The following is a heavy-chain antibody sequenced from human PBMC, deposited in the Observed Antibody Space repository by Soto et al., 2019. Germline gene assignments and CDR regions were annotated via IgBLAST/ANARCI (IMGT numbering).Heavy chain of an antibody. J-gene: IGHJ6*02. D-gene: IGHD5-18*01. V-gene: IGHV4-30-4*01. CDR2: IYYSGST. Sequence: QVQLQESGPGLVKPSQTLSLTCTVSGGSISSGDYYWSWIRQPPGKGLEWIGYIYYSGSTYYNPALKSRVTISVDTSKNQFSRKLSSVTAADTAVYYCARWIQLWSPIGRHYRYGDVWGQGTTVTVSS. CDR3: ARWIQLWSPIGRHYRYGDV. CDR1: GGSISSGDYY.